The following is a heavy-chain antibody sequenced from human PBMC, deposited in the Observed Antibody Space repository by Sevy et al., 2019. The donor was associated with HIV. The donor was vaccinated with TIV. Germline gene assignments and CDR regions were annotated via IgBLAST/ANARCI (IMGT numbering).Heavy chain of an antibody. CDR2: INHSGST. V-gene: IGHV4-34*01. J-gene: IGHJ6*02. CDR3: ARGVNQLLYYYYGMDV. CDR1: GGSFSGYY. D-gene: IGHD2-2*01. Sequence: SETLSLTCAVYGGSFSGYYWSWIRQPPGKGLEWIGEINHSGSTNYNPSLKSRVTISVDTSKNQFSLKLSSVTAADTAVYYCARGVNQLLYYYYGMDVWGQGTTVTVSS.